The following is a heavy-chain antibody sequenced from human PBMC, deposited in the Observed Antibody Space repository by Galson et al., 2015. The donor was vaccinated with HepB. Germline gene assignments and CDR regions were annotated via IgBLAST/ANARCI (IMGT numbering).Heavy chain of an antibody. CDR2: ISGSGGST. CDR3: AKESVLRFLEWLPNYFDY. CDR1: GFTFSSYA. J-gene: IGHJ4*02. D-gene: IGHD3-3*01. Sequence: SLRLSCAASGFTFSSYAMSWVRQAPGKGLEWVSAISGSGGSTYYADSVKGRFTISRDNSKNTLYLQMNSLRAEDTAVYYCAKESVLRFLEWLPNYFDYWGQGTLVTVSS. V-gene: IGHV3-23*01.